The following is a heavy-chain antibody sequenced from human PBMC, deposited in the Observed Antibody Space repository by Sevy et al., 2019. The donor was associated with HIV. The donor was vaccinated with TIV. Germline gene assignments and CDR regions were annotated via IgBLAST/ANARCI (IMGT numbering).Heavy chain of an antibody. D-gene: IGHD4-17*01. V-gene: IGHV3-11*06. CDR2: ISSSRSYT. J-gene: IGHJ4*02. CDR3: ARVVYDDYGDYGFDY. Sequence: GGSLRLSCAASGFTFSDYYMSWIRQAPGKGLEWVSYISSSRSYTNYADSVKGRFTISRDNAKNSLYLQMNSLRAEDTAVYYCARVVYDDYGDYGFDYWGQGTLVTVSS. CDR1: GFTFSDYY.